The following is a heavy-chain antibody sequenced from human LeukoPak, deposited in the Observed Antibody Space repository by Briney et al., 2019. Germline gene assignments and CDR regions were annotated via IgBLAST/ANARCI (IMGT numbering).Heavy chain of an antibody. CDR1: GYSFTSYW. J-gene: IGHJ3*02. V-gene: IGHV5-51*01. CDR2: IYPGDSDT. D-gene: IGHD2-2*01. CDR3: ARHLGVVPAAYDAFDI. Sequence: GESLKISCQGSGYSFTSYWIGWVRQMPGKGLEWMGIIYPGDSDTRYSPSFQGQVTISADKSISTAYLQWSSLKASDTAMYYCARHLGVVPAAYDAFDIWGQGTMVTVSS.